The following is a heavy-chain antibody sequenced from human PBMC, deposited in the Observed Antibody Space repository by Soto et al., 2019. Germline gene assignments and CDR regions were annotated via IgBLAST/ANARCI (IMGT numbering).Heavy chain of an antibody. D-gene: IGHD2-15*01. CDR3: ASMGYCSGGTSTNWFGR. V-gene: IGHV1-18*01. CDR1: GHTFHEYA. J-gene: IGHJ5*02. CDR2: ISASIGHT. Sequence: GHTFHEYAITSLRKNTGQGLEWVGWISASIGHTNYAQSFEGRVSVTTDISTTTAYMELRSLRYDDTAVCYCASMGYCSGGTSTNWFGRWGRGSRGTVAS.